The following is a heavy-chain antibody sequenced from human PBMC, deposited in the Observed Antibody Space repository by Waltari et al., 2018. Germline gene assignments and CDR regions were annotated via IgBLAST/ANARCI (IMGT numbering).Heavy chain of an antibody. CDR3: ARAVVPAAIYWFDP. CDR1: VFTCSDFE. V-gene: IGHV3-48*03. J-gene: IGHJ5*02. D-gene: IGHD2-2*01. Sequence: EVQLVESGGGFIQPDGSLILSFGASVFTCSDFELNWLRKAPWKGLECIAYTSTSGSTIDYADSVKGRFTVSRDNAKNSVYLQMNSLRVEDTAVYYCARAVVPAAIYWFDPWGQGTLVTVSS. CDR2: TSTSGSTI.